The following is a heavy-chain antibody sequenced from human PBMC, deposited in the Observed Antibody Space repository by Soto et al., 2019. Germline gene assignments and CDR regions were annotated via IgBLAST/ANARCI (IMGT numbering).Heavy chain of an antibody. J-gene: IGHJ6*02. V-gene: IGHV1-18*04. CDR2: ISAYNGNT. Sequence: GASVKVSCKASGYTFTSYGISWVRQAPGQGLEWMGWISAYNGNTNYAQKLQGRVTMTTDTSTSTAYMELRSLRSDDTAVYYCARRAQPSSGWYRYYYYYGMDVWGQGTTVTSP. CDR3: ARRAQPSSGWYRYYYYYGMDV. CDR1: GYTFTSYG. D-gene: IGHD6-19*01.